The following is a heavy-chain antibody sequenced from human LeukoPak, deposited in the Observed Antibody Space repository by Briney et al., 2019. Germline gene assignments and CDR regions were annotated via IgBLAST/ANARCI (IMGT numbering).Heavy chain of an antibody. CDR3: AREGRGAYYYGSGSSLDY. CDR2: IKQDGSEK. D-gene: IGHD3-10*01. V-gene: IGHV3-7*01. J-gene: IGHJ4*02. Sequence: GGSLRLSCAASGFTFSSYWMSWVRQAPGKGLEWVANIKQDGSEKYYVDSVKGRFTISRDNAKNSLYLQMNSLRAEDTAVYYCAREGRGAYYYGSGSSLDYWGQGTLVTVSS. CDR1: GFTFSSYW.